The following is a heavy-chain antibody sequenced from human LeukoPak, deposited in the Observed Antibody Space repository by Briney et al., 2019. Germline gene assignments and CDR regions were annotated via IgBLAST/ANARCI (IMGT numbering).Heavy chain of an antibody. CDR1: GGSISSSDYY. D-gene: IGHD5-24*01. J-gene: IGHJ6*03. Sequence: PSETVSLTCTVSGGSISSSDYYWGWIRQPPGKGLEWIGSIYYSGSTYYNPSLKSRVTISVDTSKNQFSLKLSSVTAADTAVYYCASTQEMYYYYYMDVWGKGTTVTVSS. CDR3: ASTQEMYYYYYMDV. V-gene: IGHV4-39*01. CDR2: IYYSGST.